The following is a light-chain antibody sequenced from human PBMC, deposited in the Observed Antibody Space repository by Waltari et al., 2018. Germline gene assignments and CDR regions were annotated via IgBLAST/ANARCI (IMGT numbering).Light chain of an antibody. CDR1: QSISTN. J-gene: IGKJ2*01. V-gene: IGKV3-15*01. CDR2: GAS. CDR3: QQYDKWLRYS. Sequence: IVMTQSPATLSVSPGERATLSGRASQSISTNLAWFQGKPGQAPRLPIYGASTRATGVPARFSGSGSGTYFTLVISSLQSEDFAVYYCQQYDKWLRYSFGQGTKLEIK.